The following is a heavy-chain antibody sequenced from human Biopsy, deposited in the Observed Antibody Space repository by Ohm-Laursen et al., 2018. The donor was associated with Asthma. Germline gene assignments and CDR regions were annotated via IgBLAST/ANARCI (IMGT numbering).Heavy chain of an antibody. D-gene: IGHD4-17*01. CDR3: ASDFPKDYVRYNFQF. CDR1: GYSLTDLS. Sequence: ASVKVSCKISGYSLTDLSIHWVRQAPGQGLEWMGGHDHEEGGTVNARRFQGRVTMTEDTSTDTAYMELSSLSSDDTAVYYCASDFPKDYVRYNFQFWGQGTLFTVSS. CDR2: HDHEEGGT. V-gene: IGHV1-24*01. J-gene: IGHJ4*02.